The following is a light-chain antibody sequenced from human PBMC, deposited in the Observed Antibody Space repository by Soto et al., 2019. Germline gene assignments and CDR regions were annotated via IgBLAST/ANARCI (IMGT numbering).Light chain of an antibody. CDR2: DAS. J-gene: IGKJ2*01. CDR3: QHYHSYPYT. V-gene: IGKV1-5*01. CDR1: QSIGGW. Sequence: DIQMTQSPSTLSASVGDRFTITCRASQSIGGWLAWYQQRPGKAPRLLIYDASSVESGVPSRFSGSRSGTTFTLAISSLQPEDFATYYCQHYHSYPYTFGQGTKLEIK.